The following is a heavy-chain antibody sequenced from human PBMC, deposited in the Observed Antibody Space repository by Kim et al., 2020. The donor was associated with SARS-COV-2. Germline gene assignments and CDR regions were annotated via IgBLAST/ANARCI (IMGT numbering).Heavy chain of an antibody. Sequence: SETLSLTCTVSGGSISSSSYYWGWIRQPPGKGLEWIGSIYYSGSTYYNPSLKSRVTISVDTSKNQFSLKLSSVTAADTAVYYCASPSYYYDSSGYFHFDYWGQGTLVTVSS. CDR1: GGSISSSSYY. V-gene: IGHV4-39*01. J-gene: IGHJ4*02. CDR3: ASPSYYYDSSGYFHFDY. D-gene: IGHD3-22*01. CDR2: IYYSGST.